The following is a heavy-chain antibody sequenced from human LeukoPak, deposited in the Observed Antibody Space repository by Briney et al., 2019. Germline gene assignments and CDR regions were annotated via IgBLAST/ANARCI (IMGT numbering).Heavy chain of an antibody. CDR1: GFSFSGHW. D-gene: IGHD6-6*01. J-gene: IGHJ4*02. V-gene: IGHV3-74*01. CDR3: ARGPNSNWSGLDF. CDR2: ISPTGSTT. Sequence: GGSLRLSCTASGFSFSGHWMHWARQLPGKGLVWVSRISPTGSTTSYADTVKGRFTVSRDNAKNTLYLQVNNLRAEDTAVYYCARGPNSNWSGLDFWGQGTLLTVSS.